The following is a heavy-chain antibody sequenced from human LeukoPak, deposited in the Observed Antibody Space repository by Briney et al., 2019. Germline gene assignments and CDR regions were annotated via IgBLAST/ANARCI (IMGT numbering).Heavy chain of an antibody. J-gene: IGHJ4*02. V-gene: IGHV3-33*01. D-gene: IGHD3-16*01. CDR1: GFTFSSYG. CDR3: ARDLKDYVAMARTFDY. Sequence: QTGGSLRLSCAASGFTFSSYGMHWVRQAPGKGLEWVAVIWYDGSNKYYADSVKGRFTISRDNSKNTLYLQMNSLRAEDTAVYYCARDLKDYVAMARTFDYWGQGTLVTVSS. CDR2: IWYDGSNK.